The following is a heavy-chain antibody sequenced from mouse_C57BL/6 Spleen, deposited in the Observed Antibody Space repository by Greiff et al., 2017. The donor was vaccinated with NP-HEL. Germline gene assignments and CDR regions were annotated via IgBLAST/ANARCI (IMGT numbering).Heavy chain of an antibody. CDR3: ARGITTVVANYFDY. CDR1: GFTFSDYG. J-gene: IGHJ2*01. V-gene: IGHV5-17*01. D-gene: IGHD1-1*01. Sequence: EVKLVESGGGLVKPGGSLKLSCAASGFTFSDYGMHWVRQAPAKGLEWVAYISSGSSTIYYADTVKGRFTISRDNAKNTLFLQMTSLRSEDTAMYYCARGITTVVANYFDYWGQGTTLTVSS. CDR2: ISSGSSTI.